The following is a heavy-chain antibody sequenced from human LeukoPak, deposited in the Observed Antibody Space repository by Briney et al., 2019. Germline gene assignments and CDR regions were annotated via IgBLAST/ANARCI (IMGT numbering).Heavy chain of an antibody. D-gene: IGHD3-3*01. Sequence: GGSLRLSCAASGFTFSSYWMNWARQAPGKGLEWVASINHNGNVNYYVDSVKGRFTISRDNTMNSLYLQMSSLRAEDTAVYYCATDRGWRTSGYYLYYFEYWGQGTLVTYSS. CDR3: ATDRGWRTSGYYLYYFEY. CDR1: GFTFSSYW. J-gene: IGHJ4*02. CDR2: INHNGNVN. V-gene: IGHV3-7*01.